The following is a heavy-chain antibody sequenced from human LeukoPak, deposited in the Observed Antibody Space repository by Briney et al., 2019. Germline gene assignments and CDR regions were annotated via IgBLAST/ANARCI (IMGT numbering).Heavy chain of an antibody. V-gene: IGHV3-43D*03. CDR2: SSWIEGST. CDR1: GLTFDDYA. Sequence: GGSLRLSCPAPGLTFDDYALPWVGQVPGKGLEWVSFSSWIEGSTDYLDSVKGRFSISRDNSKNSLYLEMNRLRLEDTALYYCVRSRAASLGYFDSWGQGTLVTVSS. CDR3: VRSRAASLGYFDS. J-gene: IGHJ4*02. D-gene: IGHD7-27*01.